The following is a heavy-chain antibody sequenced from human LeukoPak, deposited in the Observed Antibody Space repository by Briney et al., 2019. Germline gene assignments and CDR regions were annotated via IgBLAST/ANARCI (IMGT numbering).Heavy chain of an antibody. J-gene: IGHJ3*01. CDR1: SGPISSSSHC. V-gene: IGHV4-39*06. CDR3: ARDLIVLVAPAWFDP. D-gene: IGHD2-8*01. Sequence: SETLSLTCTVSSGPISSSSHCWGWIGQTQGKGLEWIGCIRYSGSTYYHPSLKGRVTISVDKPKNQLARKLSSVTAADTAVYYCARDLIVLVAPAWFDPWGQGTMVTVSS. CDR2: IRYSGST.